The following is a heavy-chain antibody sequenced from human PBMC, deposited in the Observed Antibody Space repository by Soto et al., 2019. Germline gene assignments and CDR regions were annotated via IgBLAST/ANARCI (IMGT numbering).Heavy chain of an antibody. V-gene: IGHV1-18*01. D-gene: IGHD3-3*01. CDR1: GYTFTSYG. J-gene: IGHJ6*03. Sequence: ASVKVSCKASGYTFTSYGISWVRQAPGQGLEWMGWISAYNGNTNYAQKLQGRVTMTTDTSTSTAYMELRSPRSDDTAVYYCARRGYYDFWSGYYYYYMDVWGKGTTVTVSS. CDR3: ARRGYYDFWSGYYYYYMDV. CDR2: ISAYNGNT.